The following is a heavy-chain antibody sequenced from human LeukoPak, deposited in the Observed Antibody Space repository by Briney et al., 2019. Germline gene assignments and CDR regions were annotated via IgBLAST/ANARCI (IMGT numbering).Heavy chain of an antibody. J-gene: IGHJ4*02. CDR2: ISASGGST. Sequence: GGSLRLSCAASGFTFSSYGMHWVRQAPGKGLEWVSVISASGGSTYYGDSVKGRFTISRDNSKNTLYLQMTSLRAEDTAVYYCATISSGWYWGQGTLVTVSS. CDR3: ATISSGWY. V-gene: IGHV3-23*01. CDR1: GFTFSSYG. D-gene: IGHD6-19*01.